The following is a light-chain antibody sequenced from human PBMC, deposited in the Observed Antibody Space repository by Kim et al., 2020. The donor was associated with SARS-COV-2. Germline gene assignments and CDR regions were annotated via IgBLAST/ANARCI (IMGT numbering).Light chain of an antibody. J-gene: IGKJ5*01. CDR3: QQRVDCPMT. V-gene: IGKV3-11*01. CDR1: QSVSSY. CDR2: DAS. Sequence: EAVLTQSPVTLSLSPGERATLSCRASQSVSSYLAWYQQKPGQAPSLLIYDASNRATGIPARFSGSGFGTEFTLTISSLEPEDFAVYYCQQRVDCPMTFGQGTRLEIK.